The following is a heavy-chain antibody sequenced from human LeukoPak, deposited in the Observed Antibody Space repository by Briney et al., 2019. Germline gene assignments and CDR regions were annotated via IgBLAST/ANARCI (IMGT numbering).Heavy chain of an antibody. J-gene: IGHJ6*03. CDR2: IYPGDSDT. CDR3: ARQGELMVRGVPLPYYMDV. D-gene: IGHD3-10*01. Sequence: GGSLRLSCAASGFTFTSYWIGWVRQMPGKGLEWMGIIYPGDSDTRYSPSFQGQVTISADKSISTAYLQWSSLKASDTAMYYCARQGELMVRGVPLPYYMDVWGKGTTVTISS. CDR1: GFTFTSYW. V-gene: IGHV5-51*01.